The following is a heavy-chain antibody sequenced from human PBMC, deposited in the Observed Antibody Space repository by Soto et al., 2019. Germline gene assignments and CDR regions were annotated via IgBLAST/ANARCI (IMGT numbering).Heavy chain of an antibody. CDR1: GGTFSSYT. D-gene: IGHD3-9*01. CDR3: ARGFPPYYDILTGHSP. J-gene: IGHJ5*02. Sequence: SVKVSCKASGGTFSSYTISWVRQAPGQGLEWMGRIIPILGIANYAQKFQGRVTITADKSTSTAYMELSSLRSEDTAVYYCARGFPPYYDILTGHSPWGQGTLVTVSS. V-gene: IGHV1-69*02. CDR2: IIPILGIA.